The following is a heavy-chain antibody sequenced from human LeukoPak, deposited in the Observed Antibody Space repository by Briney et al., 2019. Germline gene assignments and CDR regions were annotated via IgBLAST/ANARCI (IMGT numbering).Heavy chain of an antibody. CDR3: ARARETYSGYDVGRQKYYYYYYMDV. CDR1: GFTFSSYW. D-gene: IGHD5-12*01. CDR2: IKQDGSEK. Sequence: GGSLRLSCAASGFTFSSYWMSWVRQAPGKGLEWVANIKQDGSEKYYVDSVKGRFTISRDNAKNSLYLQMNSLRAEDTAVYYCARARETYSGYDVGRQKYYYYYYMDVWGKGTTVTISS. J-gene: IGHJ6*03. V-gene: IGHV3-7*03.